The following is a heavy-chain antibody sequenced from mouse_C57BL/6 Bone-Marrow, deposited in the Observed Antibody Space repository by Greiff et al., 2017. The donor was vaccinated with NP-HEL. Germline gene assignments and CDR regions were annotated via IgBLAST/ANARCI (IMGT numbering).Heavy chain of an antibody. CDR2: ISDGGSYT. Sequence: EVMLVESGGGLVKPGGSLKLSCAASGFTFSSYAMSWVRQTPEKRLEWVATISDGGSYTYYPDNVKGRFTISRDNAKNKLYLQMSHLKSEDTAMYYCARDHNGYSYYYAMDYWGQGTSVTVSS. CDR3: ARDHNGYSYYYAMDY. V-gene: IGHV5-4*01. J-gene: IGHJ4*01. D-gene: IGHD2-3*01. CDR1: GFTFSSYA.